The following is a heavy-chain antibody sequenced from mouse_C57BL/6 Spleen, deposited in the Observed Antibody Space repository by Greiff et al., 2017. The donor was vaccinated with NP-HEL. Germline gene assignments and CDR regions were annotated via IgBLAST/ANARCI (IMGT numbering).Heavy chain of an antibody. CDR2: IYPGDGDT. CDR3: ARDYYGSSYEAY. V-gene: IGHV1-82*01. CDR1: GYAFSSSW. J-gene: IGHJ3*01. D-gene: IGHD1-1*01. Sequence: VQLQQSGPELVKPGASVKISCKASGYAFSSSWMNWVKQRPGKGLEWIGRIYPGDGDTNYNGKFKGKATLTADISSSTAYMQLSSLTSEDSAVYYCARDYYGSSYEAYWGQGTLVTVSA.